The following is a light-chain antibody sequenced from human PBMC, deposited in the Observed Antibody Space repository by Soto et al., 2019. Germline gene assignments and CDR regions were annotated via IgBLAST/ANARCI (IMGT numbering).Light chain of an antibody. CDR1: SSNIGSNT. V-gene: IGLV1-44*01. CDR3: AAWDDSLNGWV. CDR2: SNN. Sequence: QSVLTQPPSASGTPGQRVTISCSGSSSNIGSNTVNWYQQLPGTAPKLLIYSNNQRPSGVPARFSGSKSGTSASLAISGLQSEDEDDYYCAAWDDSLNGWVFGGGTKLTVL. J-gene: IGLJ3*02.